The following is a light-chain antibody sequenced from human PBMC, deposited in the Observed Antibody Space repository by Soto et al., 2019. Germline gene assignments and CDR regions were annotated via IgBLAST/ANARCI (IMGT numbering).Light chain of an antibody. V-gene: IGLV2-14*02. CDR2: EGT. CDR1: AIDVGTYNL. J-gene: IGLJ2*01. CDR3: SSYTSSTTSVV. Sequence: QSVLTQPASVSGSPGQSITISCTGTAIDVGTYNLVSWYQHHPGKAPKLMIYEGTKRPSGVSNRFSGSKSGNTASLTISGLQAEDEADYYCSSYTSSTTSVVFGGGTKLTVL.